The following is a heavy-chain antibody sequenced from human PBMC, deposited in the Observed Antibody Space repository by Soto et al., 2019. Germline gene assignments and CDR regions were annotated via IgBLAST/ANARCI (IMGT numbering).Heavy chain of an antibody. Sequence: SDTLSLTCPVPGCSIVSCNCSCTWIRQTPGKGLEWIGYIYYSGSTYYNPSLKSRVTISVDTSKNQFSLKLSSVTAADTAVYYCARFTHYYGMDVWGQGTTVTVS. J-gene: IGHJ6*02. CDR1: GCSIVSCNCS. CDR2: IYYSGST. CDR3: ARFTHYYGMDV. V-gene: IGHV4-30-4*02.